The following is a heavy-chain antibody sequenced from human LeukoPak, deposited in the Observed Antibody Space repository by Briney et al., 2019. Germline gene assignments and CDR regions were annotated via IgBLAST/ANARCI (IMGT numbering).Heavy chain of an antibody. V-gene: IGHV4-38-2*01. CDR2: SYHSGST. Sequence: KSSETLSLTCAVSGYSISSGYYWGWIRQPPGKVLEWIGSSYHSGSTYYNPSLKSRVTISVDTSKNQFSLKLSSVTAADTAVYYCARLGGYCTNGVCSNDWGQGTLVTVSS. D-gene: IGHD2-8*01. CDR1: GYSISSGYY. J-gene: IGHJ4*02. CDR3: ARLGGYCTNGVCSND.